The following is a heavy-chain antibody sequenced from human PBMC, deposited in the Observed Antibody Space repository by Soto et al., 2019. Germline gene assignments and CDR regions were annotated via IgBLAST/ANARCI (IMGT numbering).Heavy chain of an antibody. V-gene: IGHV1-8*01. CDR3: ARKGYCSSTSCDDAFDI. CDR1: GYTFTSYD. CDR2: MNPNSGNT. D-gene: IGHD2-2*01. J-gene: IGHJ3*02. Sequence: VASVKVSCKASGYTFTSYDINWVRQATGQGLEWMGWMNPNSGNTGYAQKFQGRVTMTRNTSISTAYMELSSLRSEDTAVYYCARKGYCSSTSCDDAFDIWGQGTMVTVSS.